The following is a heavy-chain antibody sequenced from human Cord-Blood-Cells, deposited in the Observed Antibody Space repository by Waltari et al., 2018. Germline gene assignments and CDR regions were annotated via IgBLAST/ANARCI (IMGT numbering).Heavy chain of an antibody. Sequence: EVQLLESGGGLVQPGGSLRVSCAASGFPISSYAMCWVRQAPGKGRGWVSAIRCSGGSTYYADSVKGRFTISRDNSKNTLYLQMNSLRAEDTAVYYCAKGAQQLAYFDYWGQGTLVTVSS. CDR3: AKGAQQLAYFDY. V-gene: IGHV3-23*01. CDR2: IRCSGGST. CDR1: GFPISSYA. D-gene: IGHD6-13*01. J-gene: IGHJ4*02.